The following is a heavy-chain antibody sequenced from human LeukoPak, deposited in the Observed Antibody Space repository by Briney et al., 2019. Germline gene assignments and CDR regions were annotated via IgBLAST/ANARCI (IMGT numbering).Heavy chain of an antibody. CDR2: INPNSGGT. CDR1: RYTFTGYY. J-gene: IGHJ4*02. CDR3: AWYSKSDENFDY. Sequence: ASVKVSCKASRYTFTGYYMHWVRQAPGQGLEWMGWINPNSGGTNYAQKFQGRVTMTRDTSISTAYMELRRLRSDDTAVYYCAWYSKSDENFDYWGQGTLVTVSS. D-gene: IGHD4-11*01. V-gene: IGHV1-2*02.